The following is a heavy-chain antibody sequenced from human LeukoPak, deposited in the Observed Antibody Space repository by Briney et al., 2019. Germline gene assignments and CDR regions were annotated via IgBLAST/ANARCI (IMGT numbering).Heavy chain of an antibody. D-gene: IGHD2/OR15-2a*01. CDR2: INHSGST. CDR3: ARNIVAGYYYMDV. Sequence: PSETLSLTCAVYGGSFSGYYWSWIRQPPGKGLEWIGEINHSGSTNYNPSLKSRVTISVDTSKNQFSLKLSSVTAADTAVYYCARNIVAGYYYMDVWGKGTTVTVSS. J-gene: IGHJ6*03. V-gene: IGHV4-34*01. CDR1: GGSFSGYY.